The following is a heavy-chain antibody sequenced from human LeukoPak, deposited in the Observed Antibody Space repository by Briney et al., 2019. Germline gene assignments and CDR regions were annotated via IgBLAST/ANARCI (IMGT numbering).Heavy chain of an antibody. Sequence: GGSLRLSCAASGFTFSNCALSWVRQAPGKGLEWVSYISSSGSTIYYADSVKGRFTISRDNAKNSLYLQMDSLRAEDTAVYYCASSHSPVPEYWGQGTLVTVSS. V-gene: IGHV3-11*01. CDR2: ISSSGSTI. CDR1: GFTFSNCA. CDR3: ASSHSPVPEY. J-gene: IGHJ4*02.